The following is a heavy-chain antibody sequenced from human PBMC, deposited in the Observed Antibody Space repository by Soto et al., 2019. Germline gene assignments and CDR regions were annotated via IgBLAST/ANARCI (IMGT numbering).Heavy chain of an antibody. Sequence: GGSLRLSCAASGFTFSSYSMNWVRQAPGKGLEWVSSISSSSSYIYYADSVKGRFTISRDNAKNSLYLQMNSLRADDSAVYYCARDLVYDFSWDAFDIWGQGTMVTVSS. CDR3: ARDLVYDFSWDAFDI. CDR2: ISSSSSYI. CDR1: GFTFSSYS. D-gene: IGHD3-3*01. V-gene: IGHV3-21*01. J-gene: IGHJ3*02.